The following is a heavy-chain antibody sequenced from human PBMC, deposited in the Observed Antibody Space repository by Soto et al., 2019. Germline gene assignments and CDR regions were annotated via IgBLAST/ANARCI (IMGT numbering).Heavy chain of an antibody. D-gene: IGHD4-17*01. CDR2: IYYSGST. CDR3: ARSYGDYPTAFDI. Sequence: QVQLQESGPGLVKPSQTLSLTCTVSGGSISSGGYYWSWIRQNPGKGLEWIGYIYYSGSTYYNPSLKSRVTISVDTSKNQFSLKLSSVTAADTAVYYCARSYGDYPTAFDIWGQGTMVTVSS. J-gene: IGHJ3*02. V-gene: IGHV4-31*03. CDR1: GGSISSGGYY.